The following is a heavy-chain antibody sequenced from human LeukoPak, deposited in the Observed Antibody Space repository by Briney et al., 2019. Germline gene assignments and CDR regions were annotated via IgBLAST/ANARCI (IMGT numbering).Heavy chain of an antibody. V-gene: IGHV1-18*01. D-gene: IGHD6-19*01. CDR2: ISAYNGNT. J-gene: IGHJ5*02. CDR3: ARDPGYSSGWYSNWFDP. Sequence: ASVKVSCKASGYTFTSYGISWVRQAPGRGLEWMGWISAYNGNTNYAQKLQGRVTMTTDTSTSTAYMELRSLRSDDTAVYYCARDPGYSSGWYSNWFDPWGQGTLVTVSS. CDR1: GYTFTSYG.